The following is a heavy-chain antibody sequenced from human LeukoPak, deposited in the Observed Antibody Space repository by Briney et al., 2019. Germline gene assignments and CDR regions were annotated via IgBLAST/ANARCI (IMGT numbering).Heavy chain of an antibody. V-gene: IGHV4-39*07. J-gene: IGHJ4*02. D-gene: IGHD6-6*01. CDR1: GGSISSSSYY. CDR3: AIGRGDSSSSVFFDY. CDR2: IYYSGST. Sequence: SETLSLTCTVSGGSISSSSYYWGWIRQPPGKGLEWIGSIYYSGSTYYNPSLKSRVTISVDTSKNQFSLKLSSVTAADTDVYYCAIGRGDSSSSVFFDYWGQGTLVTVSS.